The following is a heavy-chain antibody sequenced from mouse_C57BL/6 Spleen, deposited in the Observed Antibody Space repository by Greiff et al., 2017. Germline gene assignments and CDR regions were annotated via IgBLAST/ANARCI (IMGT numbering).Heavy chain of an antibody. V-gene: IGHV1-72*01. CDR1: GYTFTSYW. Sequence: QQSCKASGYTFTSYWMHWVTQRPGRGLEWIGRIDPNSGGTKYNEKFKSKATLTVDKPSSTAYMQLSSLTSEDSAVYYCSRSKAYLLWDAMGYWGQGTSVTVSS. CDR3: SRSKAYLLWDAMGY. J-gene: IGHJ4*01. D-gene: IGHD2-1*01. CDR2: IDPNSGGT.